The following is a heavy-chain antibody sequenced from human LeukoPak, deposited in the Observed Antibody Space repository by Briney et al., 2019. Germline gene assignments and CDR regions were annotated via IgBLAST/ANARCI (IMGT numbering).Heavy chain of an antibody. J-gene: IGHJ3*02. CDR3: ARRNDFDI. V-gene: IGHV4-4*08. Sequence: SETLSLTCTVSGCSITGYHWSWIRQPPGKGLEWIGYIYSSGSTEYKPSPKSRATISAGTSKNQFSLKLTSATAADTAIYYCARRNDFDIWSQGTMVTVSS. CDR1: GCSITGYH. CDR2: IYSSGST.